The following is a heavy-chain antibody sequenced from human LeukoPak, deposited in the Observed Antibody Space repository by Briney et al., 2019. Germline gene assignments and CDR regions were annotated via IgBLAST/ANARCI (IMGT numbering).Heavy chain of an antibody. CDR3: ARGGSGSYYWYFDY. CDR1: GYTFTGYY. J-gene: IGHJ4*02. D-gene: IGHD3-10*01. V-gene: IGHV1-46*01. CDR2: INPNSGST. Sequence: ASVKVSCKASGYTFTGYYMHWVRQAPGQGLEWMGWINPNSGSTSYAQKFQGRVTMTRDMSTSTVYMELSSLRSEDTAVYYCARGGSGSYYWYFDYWGQGTLVTVSS.